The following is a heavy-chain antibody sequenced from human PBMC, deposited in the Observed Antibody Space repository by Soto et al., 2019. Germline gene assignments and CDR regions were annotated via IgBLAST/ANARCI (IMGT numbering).Heavy chain of an antibody. Sequence: QLQLQEPGPGLVKPSETLSLNCSVSGGSIRSSPYYWGWIRQPPGKGVECIGSIFHSGSTYYNPSLQNRVTISVDTSKNKFSLQLNSVTTADTAVYYCSRLNDYVEYFQHWGQGALVTVSS. CDR1: GGSIRSSPYY. V-gene: IGHV4-39*01. D-gene: IGHD4-17*01. J-gene: IGHJ1*01. CDR3: SRLNDYVEYFQH. CDR2: IFHSGST.